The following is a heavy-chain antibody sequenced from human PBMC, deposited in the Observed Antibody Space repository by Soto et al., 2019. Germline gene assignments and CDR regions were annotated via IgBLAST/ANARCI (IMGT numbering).Heavy chain of an antibody. CDR3: ARGPGMRYSSSWSARIYFDY. CDR1: GGTFSSYA. CDR2: IIPIFGTA. D-gene: IGHD6-13*01. V-gene: IGHV1-69*13. J-gene: IGHJ4*02. Sequence: GASVKVSCKASGGTFSSYAISWVRQAPGQGLEWMGGIIPIFGTANYAQKFQGRVTITGDASTSTVYMELSSLRSEDTAVYYCARGPGMRYSSSWSARIYFDYWGQGTLVTVSS.